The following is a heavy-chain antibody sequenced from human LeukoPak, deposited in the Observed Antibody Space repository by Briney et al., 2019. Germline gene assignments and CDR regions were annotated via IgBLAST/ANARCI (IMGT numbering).Heavy chain of an antibody. Sequence: LGGSLRLSCAASGFTFSSYWMSWVRQAPGKGLEWVANIKQGGSEKYYVDSVKGRFTISRDNAKNSLYLQMNSLRAEDTAVYYCARVSRYCSGMSCQDFDYWGQGTLVTVSS. J-gene: IGHJ4*02. CDR2: IKQGGSEK. V-gene: IGHV3-7*03. CDR3: ARVSRYCSGMSCQDFDY. CDR1: GFTFSSYW. D-gene: IGHD2-2*01.